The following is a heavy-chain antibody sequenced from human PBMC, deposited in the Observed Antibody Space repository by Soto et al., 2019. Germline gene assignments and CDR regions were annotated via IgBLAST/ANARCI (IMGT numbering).Heavy chain of an antibody. CDR1: GYTFTSYG. CDR3: ATALWYYDYFDP. Sequence: ASVKVSCKASGYTFTSYGISWVRQAPGQGLEWMGWISAYNGNTNYAQKLQGRVTMTTDTSTSTAYMELRSLRSDDTAVYYRATALWYYDYFDPWGQGTLVTVSS. J-gene: IGHJ5*02. V-gene: IGHV1-18*01. CDR2: ISAYNGNT. D-gene: IGHD3-3*01.